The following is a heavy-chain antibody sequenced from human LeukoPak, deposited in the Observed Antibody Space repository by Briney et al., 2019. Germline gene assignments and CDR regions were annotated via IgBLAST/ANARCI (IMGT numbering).Heavy chain of an antibody. V-gene: IGHV3-23*01. D-gene: IGHD5-12*01. CDR2: ISDRGSST. CDR3: AKHRGQYFDY. J-gene: IGHJ4*02. CDR1: GFTVSSNY. Sequence: GGSLRLSCAGSGFTVSSNYMSWVRQAPGKGLEWVSAISDRGSSTYYADSVKGRFTISRDNSKNTLYLQMNSLRAEDTALYYCAKHRGQYFDYWGQGTLVTVSS.